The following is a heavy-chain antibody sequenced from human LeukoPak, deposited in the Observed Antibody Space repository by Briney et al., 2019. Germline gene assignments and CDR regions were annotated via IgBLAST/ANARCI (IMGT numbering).Heavy chain of an antibody. CDR2: IYYSGNT. CDR1: GGSFSGYY. V-gene: IGHV4-34*01. J-gene: IGHJ3*02. CDR3: ARYPKSYSSGWTALDI. Sequence: SETLSLTCAVYGGSFSGYYWNWIRQPPGKGLEWIGSIYYSGNTYYNPSLKSRVTISVDTSKNQFSLKLTSVTAADTSVYYCARYPKSYSSGWTALDIWGQGTVVTVSS. D-gene: IGHD6-19*01.